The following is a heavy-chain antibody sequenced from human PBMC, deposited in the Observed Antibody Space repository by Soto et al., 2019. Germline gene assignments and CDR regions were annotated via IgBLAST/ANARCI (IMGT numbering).Heavy chain of an antibody. V-gene: IGHV1-3*01. D-gene: IGHD6-13*01. CDR1: GYTFTSYA. J-gene: IGHJ4*02. CDR2: INAGNGNT. CDR3: ARQDTSSWSDLDY. Sequence: ASVKVSCKASGYTFTSYAMHWVRQAPGQRLEWMGWINAGNGNTKYSQKFQGRVTITRDTSASTAYMELSSLRSEDTAVYYCARQDTSSWSDLDYWGQGTLVTVSS.